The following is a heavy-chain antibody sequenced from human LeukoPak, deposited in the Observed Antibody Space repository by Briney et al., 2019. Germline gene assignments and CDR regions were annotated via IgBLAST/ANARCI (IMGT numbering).Heavy chain of an antibody. D-gene: IGHD2-15*01. CDR1: GGSISSNSW. CDR3: ARGRGIVVAATPGAY. Sequence: SETLSLTCAVSGGSISSNSWWTWVRQPPGQGLEWIGEIYHSGTTNYNPSLKSRVTISVDTSKNQFSLKLSSVTAADTAVYYCARGRGIVVAATPGAYWGQGTLVTVSS. J-gene: IGHJ4*02. V-gene: IGHV4-4*02. CDR2: IYHSGTT.